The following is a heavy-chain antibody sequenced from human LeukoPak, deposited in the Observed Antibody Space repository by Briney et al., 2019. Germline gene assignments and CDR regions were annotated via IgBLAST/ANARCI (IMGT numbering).Heavy chain of an antibody. V-gene: IGHV4-61*01. CDR1: GGSVSSGSYY. J-gene: IGHJ5*02. CDR2: IYYSGST. CDR3: ARDLYDFWSGRYNWFDP. Sequence: SETLSLTCTVSGGSVSSGSYYWSWIRQPPGTGLEWIGYIYYSGSTNYNPSLKSRVTISVDTSKNQFSLKLSSVTAADTAVYYCARDLYDFWSGRYNWFDPWGQGTLVTVSS. D-gene: IGHD3-3*01.